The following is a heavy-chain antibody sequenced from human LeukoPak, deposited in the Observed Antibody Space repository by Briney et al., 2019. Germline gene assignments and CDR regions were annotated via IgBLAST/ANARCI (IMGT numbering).Heavy chain of an antibody. D-gene: IGHD2-21*02. CDR1: GFTFSSYG. Sequence: RSLRLSCAASGFTFSSYGMHWVRQAPGKGLEWVAVISYDGSNKYYADSVKGRFTISRDNSKNALYLQMNSLRAEDTAVYYCAKWRTAMDYWGQGTLVTVSS. V-gene: IGHV3-30*18. J-gene: IGHJ4*02. CDR2: ISYDGSNK. CDR3: AKWRTAMDY.